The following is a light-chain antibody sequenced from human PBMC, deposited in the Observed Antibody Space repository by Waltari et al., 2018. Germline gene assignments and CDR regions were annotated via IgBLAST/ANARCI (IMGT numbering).Light chain of an antibody. V-gene: IGLV2-14*01. Sequence: QSALTQPASVSGSPGQSITISCTGTSSDVGGYTFASWYQVHPGKVPKLIIYEVNRRPSGVSNRFSCSKSGNKASLTISGLQAEDEADFYCSSYASSGTLVFGSGTKVTVL. CDR3: SSYASSGTLV. CDR2: EVN. CDR1: SSDVGGYTF. J-gene: IGLJ1*01.